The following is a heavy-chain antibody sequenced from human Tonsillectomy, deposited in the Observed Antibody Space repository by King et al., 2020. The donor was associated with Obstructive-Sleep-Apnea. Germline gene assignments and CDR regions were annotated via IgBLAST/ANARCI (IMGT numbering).Heavy chain of an antibody. D-gene: IGHD4-17*01. J-gene: IGHJ4*02. CDR3: ARDTSGDFLGFFDY. Sequence: QLVQSGAELKKPGASVKVSCKTSGYPFSGYYIHWVRQAPGQGLEWMGWSNPGSGGTNSAQKFKGRVTVTRDTSISTVYMELSRLKSDEPAVYYCARDTSGDFLGFFDYWGQGTLVTVSS. CDR1: GYPFSGYY. CDR2: SNPGSGGT. V-gene: IGHV1-2*02.